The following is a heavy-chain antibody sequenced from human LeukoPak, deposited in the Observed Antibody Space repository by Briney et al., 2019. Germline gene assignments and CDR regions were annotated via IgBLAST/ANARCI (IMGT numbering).Heavy chain of an antibody. CDR1: VGTFSSYA. CDR3: AGHGASSSWSLFDY. V-gene: IGHV1-69*05. Sequence: SLKVSSKASVGTFSSYAISSVRQAPGQGLEWMGGIIPIFGTANYAQKFQGRVTITTEESTSTAYMELSSLRSEDTAVYYCAGHGASSSWSLFDYWGQGTLVTVSS. J-gene: IGHJ4*02. D-gene: IGHD6-13*01. CDR2: IIPIFGTA.